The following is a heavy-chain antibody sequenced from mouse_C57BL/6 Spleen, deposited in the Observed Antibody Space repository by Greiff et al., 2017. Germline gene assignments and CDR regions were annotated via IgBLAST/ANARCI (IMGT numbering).Heavy chain of an antibody. CDR2: ISSGSSTI. V-gene: IGHV5-17*01. CDR1: GFTFSDYG. Sequence: EVQLQESGGGLVKPGGSLKLSCAASGFTFSDYGMHWVRQAPEKGLEWVAYISSGSSTIYYADTVKGRFTISRDNAKNTLFLQMTSLRSEDTAMYYCARSIYDGYYNWYFDVWGTGTTVTVSS. CDR3: ARSIYDGYYNWYFDV. D-gene: IGHD2-3*01. J-gene: IGHJ1*03.